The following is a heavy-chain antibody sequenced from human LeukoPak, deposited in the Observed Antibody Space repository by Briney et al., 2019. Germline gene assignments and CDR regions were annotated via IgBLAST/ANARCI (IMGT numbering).Heavy chain of an antibody. D-gene: IGHD2-15*01. CDR2: INHSGST. J-gene: IGHJ4*02. Sequence: TSETLSLTCAVYGGSFSGYYWSWIRQPPGKGLEWIGEINHSGSTNYNPSLKSRVTISVDTSKNQFSLKLSSVTAADTAVYYCARRPLGYCSGGSCHKPEVDYWGQGTLVTVSS. V-gene: IGHV4-34*01. CDR1: GGSFSGYY. CDR3: ARRPLGYCSGGSCHKPEVDY.